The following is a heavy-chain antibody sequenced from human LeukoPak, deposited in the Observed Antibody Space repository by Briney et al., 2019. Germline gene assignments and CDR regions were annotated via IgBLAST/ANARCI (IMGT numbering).Heavy chain of an antibody. V-gene: IGHV3-30*04. CDR3: ARGNKQQLVDGHKYYFDY. D-gene: IGHD6-13*01. CDR1: GFTFSSYA. Sequence: GGSLRLSCAASGFTFSSYAMHWVRQAPGKGLEWVAVISYDGSNKYYADSVKGRFTISRDNSKNTLYLQMNSLRAEDTAVYYCARGNKQQLVDGHKYYFDYWGQGTLVTVSS. J-gene: IGHJ4*02. CDR2: ISYDGSNK.